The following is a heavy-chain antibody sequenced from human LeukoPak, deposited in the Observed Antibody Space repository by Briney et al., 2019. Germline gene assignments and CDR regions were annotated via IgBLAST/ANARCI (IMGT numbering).Heavy chain of an antibody. Sequence: ASVKVSCKASGYTFTNYGISWVRQAPGQGLEWMGWISAYNGNTNYAQKLQGRVTMATDTSTSTAYMELRSLRSDDTAVYYCARDYYDSSGYAEYFQHWGQGTLVTVSS. J-gene: IGHJ1*01. CDR1: GYTFTNYG. V-gene: IGHV1-18*01. CDR3: ARDYYDSSGYAEYFQH. CDR2: ISAYNGNT. D-gene: IGHD3-22*01.